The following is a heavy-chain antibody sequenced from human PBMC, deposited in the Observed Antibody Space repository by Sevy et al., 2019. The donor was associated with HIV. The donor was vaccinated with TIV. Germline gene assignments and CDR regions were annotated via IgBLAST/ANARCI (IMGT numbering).Heavy chain of an antibody. J-gene: IGHJ4*02. CDR3: AQDNSSGRYFDWLSSYFDY. CDR2: IRYDGSNK. CDR1: GFTFSSYG. Sequence: GESLKISCAASGFTFSSYGMHWVRQAPGKGLEWVAFIRYDGSNKYYADSVKGRFTISRDNSKNTLYLQMNSLRAEDTAVYYCAQDNSSGRYFDWLSSYFDYWGQGTLVTVSS. V-gene: IGHV3-30*02. D-gene: IGHD3-9*01.